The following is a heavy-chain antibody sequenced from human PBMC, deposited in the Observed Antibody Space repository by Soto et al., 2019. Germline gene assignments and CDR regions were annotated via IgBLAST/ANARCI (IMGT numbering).Heavy chain of an antibody. CDR1: GGSISSGGYY. CDR3: ARCARLGNWFDP. V-gene: IGHV4-31*03. Sequence: PSETLSLTCTVSGGSISSGGYYWSWIRQHPGKGLEWIGYTYYSGSTYYNPSLKSRVTISVDTSKNQFSLKLSSVTAADTAVYYCARCARLGNWFDPWGQGTLVTVSS. D-gene: IGHD3-10*01. CDR2: TYYSGST. J-gene: IGHJ5*02.